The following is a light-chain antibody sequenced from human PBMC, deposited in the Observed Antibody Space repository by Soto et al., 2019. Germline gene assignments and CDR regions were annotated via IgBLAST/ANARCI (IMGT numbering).Light chain of an antibody. J-gene: IGLJ2*01. CDR2: EVS. CDR1: SSDIGGYNY. CDR3: SSYTTSSTVL. Sequence: QSVLTQPASLSGSPGQSITIACTGTSSDIGGYNYVSWYQQHPGKAPKLMIYEVSNRLSGVSNRFSGSKSGNTASLTISGLQAEDEADYYCSSYTTSSTVLFAGGTKLTVL. V-gene: IGLV2-14*01.